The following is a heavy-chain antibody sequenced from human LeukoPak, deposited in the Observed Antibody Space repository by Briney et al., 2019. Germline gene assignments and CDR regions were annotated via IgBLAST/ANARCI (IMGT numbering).Heavy chain of an antibody. CDR2: IDHTGKS. J-gene: IGHJ3*02. CDR1: VGTFSGEY. D-gene: IGHD2-21*02. CDR3: ARASHRGGDYFNAFDI. V-gene: IGHV4-34*01. Sequence: SETLSLTCAVYVGTFSGEYWRWTRQAPGKGLEWSGEIDHTGKSTYKTAFKSRVTMAGDPSKNQFSLSMESVTAADTAIYFCARASHRGGDYFNAFDIWAEGHRSPSLQ.